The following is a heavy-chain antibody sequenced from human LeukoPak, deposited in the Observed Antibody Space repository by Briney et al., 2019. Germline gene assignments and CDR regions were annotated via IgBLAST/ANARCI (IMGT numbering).Heavy chain of an antibody. J-gene: IGHJ3*02. D-gene: IGHD1-20*01. CDR2: ISSSGSTI. CDR3: AREYNWKQEGAFDI. CDR1: GFTFSSYE. Sequence: GGSLRLSCAASGFTFSSYEMNWVRQAPGKGLEWVSYISSSGSTIYCADSVKGRFTISRDNAKNSLYLQMNSLRAEDTAVYYCAREYNWKQEGAFDIWGPGTMVTVSS. V-gene: IGHV3-48*03.